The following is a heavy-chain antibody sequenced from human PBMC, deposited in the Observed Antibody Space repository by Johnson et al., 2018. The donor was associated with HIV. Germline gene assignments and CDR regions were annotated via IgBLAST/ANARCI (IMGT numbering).Heavy chain of an antibody. CDR3: AKDGAAPASYGAFDI. V-gene: IGHV3-30-3*01. J-gene: IGHJ3*02. Sequence: QVQLVESGGGLVQPGRSLRLSCAASGFTFSSYAMHWVRQAPGKGLEWVAVISYDGSNKYYADSVKGRFTISRDNSKNTLYLQMNSLRAEDTAVYYCAKDGAAPASYGAFDIWGQGTMVTVSS. D-gene: IGHD2-8*01. CDR2: ISYDGSNK. CDR1: GFTFSSYA.